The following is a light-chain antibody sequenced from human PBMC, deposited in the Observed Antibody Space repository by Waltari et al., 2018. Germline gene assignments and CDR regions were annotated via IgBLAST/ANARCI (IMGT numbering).Light chain of an antibody. V-gene: IGKV1-27*01. CDR2: GAS. CDR1: QGISNY. J-gene: IGKJ4*01. Sequence: DIQMNQSPSSLSASEGDSVTITCRASQGISNYLAWYQQKPGKVPKLLMYGASTLQSGVPSRFSGSGSGTDFTLTINSLQPEDVATYYCQKYNSAPLTFGGGTKVDI. CDR3: QKYNSAPLT.